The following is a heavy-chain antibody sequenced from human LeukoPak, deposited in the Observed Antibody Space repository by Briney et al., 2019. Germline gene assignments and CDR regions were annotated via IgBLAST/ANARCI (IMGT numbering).Heavy chain of an antibody. CDR3: ARETTYYYDSSGYSTSEVTYFQH. D-gene: IGHD3-22*01. V-gene: IGHV1-2*04. CDR1: GYTFTGYY. J-gene: IGHJ1*01. Sequence: ASVKVSCKASGYTFTGYYMHWVRQAPGQGLEWMGWINPNSGGTNYAQKFRGWVTMTRDTSISTAYMELSRLRSDDTAVYYCARETTYYYDSSGYSTSEVTYFQHWGQGTLVTVSS. CDR2: INPNSGGT.